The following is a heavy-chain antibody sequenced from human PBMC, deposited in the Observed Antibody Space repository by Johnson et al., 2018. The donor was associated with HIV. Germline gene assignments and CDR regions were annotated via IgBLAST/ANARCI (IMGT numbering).Heavy chain of an antibody. J-gene: IGHJ3*02. CDR2: ICSSGSTI. D-gene: IGHD3-16*01. CDR3: GSLGDGHQKGAFEI. CDR1: GFTFSSYA. Sequence: VQLVESGGGVVQPGRSLRLSCAASGFTFSSYAMHWVRQAPGKGLEWVSYICSSGSTIYYADSVKGRFTISRDNSKNTLYLQMNSLRVEDTAVYFCGSLGDGHQKGAFEICGHGTMVTVSS. V-gene: IGHV3-48*01.